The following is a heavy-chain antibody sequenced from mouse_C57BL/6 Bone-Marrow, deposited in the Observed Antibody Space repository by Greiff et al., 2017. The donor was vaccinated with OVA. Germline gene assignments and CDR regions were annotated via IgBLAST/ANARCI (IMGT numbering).Heavy chain of an antibody. Sequence: QVQLQQSGAELVKPGASVKISCKASGYAFSSYWMNWVKQRPGKGLEWIGQIYPGDGDTNYNGQFKGKATLTADKSSSTAYIQLSSLTSDYSSVYFCARIAFYYYGSSSYFDSWGPGTTLTVSS. D-gene: IGHD1-1*01. J-gene: IGHJ2*01. V-gene: IGHV1-80*01. CDR2: IYPGDGDT. CDR3: ARIAFYYYGSSSYFDS. CDR1: GYAFSSYW.